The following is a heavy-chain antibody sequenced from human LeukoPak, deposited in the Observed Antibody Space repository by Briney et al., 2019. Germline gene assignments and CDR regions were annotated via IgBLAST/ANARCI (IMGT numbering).Heavy chain of an antibody. Sequence: ASVKVSCKASGYTFTSYFMHWVRQAPGQGLEWMGIINPSGGSTTYAQEFQGRVTMTTDTSTSTVYMELRSLRSEDTAMYYCARSTVADLYFDCWGQGTLVTVSS. CDR1: GYTFTSYF. D-gene: IGHD6-19*01. CDR2: INPSGGST. CDR3: ARSTVADLYFDC. V-gene: IGHV1-46*01. J-gene: IGHJ4*02.